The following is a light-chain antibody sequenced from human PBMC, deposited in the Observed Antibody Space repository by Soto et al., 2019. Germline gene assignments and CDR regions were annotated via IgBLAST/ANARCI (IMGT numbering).Light chain of an antibody. Sequence: IVLTQSPGTLSLSPGERATLSCRASQRVISSYLAWFQQRPGRAPRLLIYGASKRATDIPDRFTGSGSGTDFALTLSRLEPEDFAGYYCQQNVTYPWTFGQGTKVEIK. CDR1: QRVISSY. CDR3: QQNVTYPWT. J-gene: IGKJ1*01. CDR2: GAS. V-gene: IGKV3-20*01.